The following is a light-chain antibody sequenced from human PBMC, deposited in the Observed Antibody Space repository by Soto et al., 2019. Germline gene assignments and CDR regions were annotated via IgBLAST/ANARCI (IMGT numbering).Light chain of an antibody. CDR1: SSDVGGYNY. V-gene: IGLV2-11*01. CDR3: CSYAGSYTLYV. CDR2: DVS. Sequence: QSAVTQPRSVSGSPGQSVTISCTGTSSDVGGYNYVSWYQQHPGKAPKLMIYDVSKRPSGVPDRFSGSKSGNTASLTISGLQAEDEADYYCCSYAGSYTLYVFGTGTKLTV. J-gene: IGLJ1*01.